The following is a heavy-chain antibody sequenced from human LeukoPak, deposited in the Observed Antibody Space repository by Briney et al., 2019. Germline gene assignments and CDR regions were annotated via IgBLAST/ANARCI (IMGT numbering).Heavy chain of an antibody. V-gene: IGHV3-33*01. D-gene: IGHD3-9*01. J-gene: IGHJ4*02. Sequence: GGSLRLSCAASGFTFSSYGMHWVRQAPGKGLEWVAVIWYDGSNKYYADSVKGRFTNSRDNSKNTLYLQMNSLRAEDTAVYYCAREVHTGYYLDYWGQGTPVTVSS. CDR1: GFTFSSYG. CDR2: IWYDGSNK. CDR3: AREVHTGYYLDY.